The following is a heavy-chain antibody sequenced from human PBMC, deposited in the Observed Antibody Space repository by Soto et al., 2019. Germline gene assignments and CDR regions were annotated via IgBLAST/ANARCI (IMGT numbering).Heavy chain of an antibody. CDR1: GFTFSSYG. J-gene: IGHJ5*02. V-gene: IGHV3-30*18. D-gene: IGHD1-26*01. Sequence: GGSLRLSCAASGFTFSSYGMHWVRQAPGKGLEWVAVISYDGSNKYYADSVKGRFTISRDNSKNTLYLQMNSLRAEDTAVYYCAKDRKYSGSYYGRYNWFDPWGQGTLVTVSS. CDR2: ISYDGSNK. CDR3: AKDRKYSGSYYGRYNWFDP.